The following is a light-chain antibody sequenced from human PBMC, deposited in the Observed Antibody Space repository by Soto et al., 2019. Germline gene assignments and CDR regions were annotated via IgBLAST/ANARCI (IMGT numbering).Light chain of an antibody. V-gene: IGKV1-39*01. CDR1: QNIRNY. Sequence: DSQMTQSPSSLSASVGDRVAITCRASQNIRNYLNWYQQKPGKAPRVLIYGAASLQSGVPSRFSGSGSGTNFSLTINSLQPEDYATYYCQQSYNIQALTFGGGTKVDI. CDR3: QQSYNIQALT. CDR2: GAA. J-gene: IGKJ4*01.